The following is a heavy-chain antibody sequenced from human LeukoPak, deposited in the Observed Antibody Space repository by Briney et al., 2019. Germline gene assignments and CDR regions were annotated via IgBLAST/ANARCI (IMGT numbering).Heavy chain of an antibody. CDR3: ASRKLGNGY. CDR1: GGSIDTYNYY. Sequence: SETLSLTCTISGGSIDTYNYYWGWIRQPPGKGLEWIGSIYFDGSTYYNPSLKSRVTISADTSKNQLSLKLISVTAADTAVYYCASRKLGNGYWGQGTLVTVSS. D-gene: IGHD7-27*01. CDR2: IYFDGST. V-gene: IGHV4-39*07. J-gene: IGHJ4*02.